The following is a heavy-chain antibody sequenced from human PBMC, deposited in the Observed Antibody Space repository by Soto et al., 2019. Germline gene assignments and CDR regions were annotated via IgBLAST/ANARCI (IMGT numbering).Heavy chain of an antibody. D-gene: IGHD5-18*01. CDR1: GTSISSTFW. Sequence: SETLSLTCVVSGTSISSTFWWTWVRQAPGKGLEWLGEVYHTGPAKYNPSLRNRATISVDTSKNQVVLTMTNMDPVDTATYFCAHRPFNSAWHDAYDIWGPGTMVTVSS. CDR3: AHRPFNSAWHDAYDI. V-gene: IGHV4-4*02. J-gene: IGHJ3*02. CDR2: VYHTGPA.